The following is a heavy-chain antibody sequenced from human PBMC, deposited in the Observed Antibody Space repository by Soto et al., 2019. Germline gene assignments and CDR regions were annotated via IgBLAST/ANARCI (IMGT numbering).Heavy chain of an antibody. V-gene: IGHV3-7*03. D-gene: IGHD5-18*01. CDR1: GFTFSRVW. Sequence: GGSLRLSCAASGFTFSRVWMSWVRQAPGKGLEWVASIKQEGREKWYVDSVKGRFTISRDNAKNSLYLQVNNLRAEGMTVYYCVSPSSSRGYSYDSYYGMDVWGQGTTVTVSS. J-gene: IGHJ6*02. CDR2: IKQEGREK. CDR3: VSPSSSRGYSYDSYYGMDV.